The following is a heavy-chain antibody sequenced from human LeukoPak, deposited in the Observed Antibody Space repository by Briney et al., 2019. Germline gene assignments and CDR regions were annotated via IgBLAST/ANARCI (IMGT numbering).Heavy chain of an antibody. V-gene: IGHV4-59*01. Sequence: SETLSLTCTVSGGSISNYFSTWIRQPPGKGLEWIGYIYHRGTTNYNPSLKSRVTISVETSKNQFSLELRSVTTADTAVYYCARGRNDHGGMFFDYWGQGSLVTVSS. J-gene: IGHJ4*02. D-gene: IGHD4-23*01. CDR1: GGSISNYF. CDR3: ARGRNDHGGMFFDY. CDR2: IYHRGTT.